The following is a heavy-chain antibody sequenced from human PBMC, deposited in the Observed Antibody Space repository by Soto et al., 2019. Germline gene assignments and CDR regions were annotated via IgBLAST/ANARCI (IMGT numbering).Heavy chain of an antibody. D-gene: IGHD5-18*01. Sequence: SETLSLTCTVSGGSMRNYFWTWIRQPPGKGLEWIGYIHYSGTTSFFPSYNPSLRSRVTISEDTSKNQFSLKLSSVTAADTAVYYCARGSKGYSYGHFDYWGQGTLVTVSS. J-gene: IGHJ4*02. CDR2: IHYSGTT. CDR3: ARGSKGYSYGHFDY. CDR1: GGSMRNYF. V-gene: IGHV4-59*12.